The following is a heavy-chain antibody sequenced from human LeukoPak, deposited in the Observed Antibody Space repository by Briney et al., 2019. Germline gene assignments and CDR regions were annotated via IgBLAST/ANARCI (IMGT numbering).Heavy chain of an antibody. CDR1: EYTFPSYD. CDR2: MNPNSGNT. V-gene: IGHV1-8*01. CDR3: ARVIVVVPAAKIWFDP. D-gene: IGHD2-2*01. J-gene: IGHJ5*02. Sequence: AASVKVSCKTSEYTFPSYDIDWVRQASGQGLEWMGWMNPNSGNTGYAQKFQGRVTITRNTSISTAYMELSSLRSEDTAVYYCARVIVVVPAAKIWFDPWGQGTLVTISS.